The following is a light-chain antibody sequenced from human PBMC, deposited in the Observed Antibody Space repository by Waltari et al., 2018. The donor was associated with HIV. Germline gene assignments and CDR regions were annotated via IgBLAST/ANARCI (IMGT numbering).Light chain of an antibody. Sequence: QSVLTQPPSLSAAPGQKVTISCSGGTSEFDTNYVSWYQQFPGTAPKLLSYEDNKRLAGIPDRFSGSKFGTSATLVIAELQTGDEADYFCGTWDAGLSVAVFGGGTKLTV. J-gene: IGLJ3*02. CDR1: TSEFDTNY. CDR3: GTWDAGLSVAV. CDR2: EDN. V-gene: IGLV1-51*02.